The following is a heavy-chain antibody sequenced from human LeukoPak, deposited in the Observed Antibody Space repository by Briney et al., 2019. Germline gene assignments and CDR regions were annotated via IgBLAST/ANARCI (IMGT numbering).Heavy chain of an antibody. D-gene: IGHD4-23*01. CDR2: ISYDGSNK. Sequence: PGRSLRLSCAASGFTFRSYAMHWVRQAPGKGLEWVAVISYDGSNKYYADSVKGRFTISRDNSKNTLYLQMNSLRAEDTAVYYCARLYGGNGYWGQGTLVTVSS. CDR1: GFTFRSYA. J-gene: IGHJ4*02. V-gene: IGHV3-30-3*01. CDR3: ARLYGGNGY.